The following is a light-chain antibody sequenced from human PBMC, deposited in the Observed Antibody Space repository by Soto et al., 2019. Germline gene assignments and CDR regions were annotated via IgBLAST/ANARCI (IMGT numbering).Light chain of an antibody. CDR2: STS. CDR1: QGLSSY. V-gene: IGKV1-9*01. CDR3: QQLNSCPIT. J-gene: IGKJ3*01. Sequence: DIQLTQSPSFLSASVGDRVTITCRASQGLSSYLAWYQQKRGMAPKLLIYSTSTLQSGVPARLSGSASGTEFTLTITSLQPEDFATNYCQQLNSCPITFGTGTKVDI.